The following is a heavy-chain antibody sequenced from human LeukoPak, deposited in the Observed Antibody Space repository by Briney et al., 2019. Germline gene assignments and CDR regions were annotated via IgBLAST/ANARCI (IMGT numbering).Heavy chain of an antibody. CDR2: ISSSSSNI. CDR1: GFTFSSYS. D-gene: IGHD2-21*02. CDR3: ARDLLAVTPKYYGMDV. V-gene: IGHV3-21*01. J-gene: IGHJ6*02. Sequence: GGSLRLSCAASGFTFSSYSMNWVRQAPGEGLEWISSISSSSSNIYYADSVKGRFTISRDNAKNSLYLQMNSLRVEDTAVYYCARDLLAVTPKYYGMDVWGQGTTVTVSS.